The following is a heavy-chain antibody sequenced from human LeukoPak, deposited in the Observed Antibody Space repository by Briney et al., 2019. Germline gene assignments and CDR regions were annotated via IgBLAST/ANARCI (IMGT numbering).Heavy chain of an antibody. V-gene: IGHV3-30-3*01. CDR1: GSTFSSYA. CDR2: ISYDGSNK. Sequence: GGSLRLSCAASGSTFSSYAMHWVRQAPGKGLGWVAVISYDGSNKYYADCVKGRFTISRDNSKNTLYLQMNSLRAEDTAVYYCARPVGYCSSTSCPRGTYYYYGMDVWGQGTTVTVSS. D-gene: IGHD2-2*01. J-gene: IGHJ6*02. CDR3: ARPVGYCSSTSCPRGTYYYYGMDV.